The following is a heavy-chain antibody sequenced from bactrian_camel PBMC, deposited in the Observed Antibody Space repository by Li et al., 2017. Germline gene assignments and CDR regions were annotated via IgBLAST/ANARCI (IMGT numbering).Heavy chain of an antibody. J-gene: IGHJ4*01. CDR3: ASFRGGSWFSEYNY. D-gene: IGHD6*01. Sequence: HVQLVESGGGSVQAGGSLSISCAASGLTASTMCMAWHRQVPGKEREFVASIISDGSTRYDDSVKGRFTISRDNAKNTVYLQLNSLKTEDMAMYYCASFRGGSWFSEYNYWGQGTQVTVS. CDR1: GLTASTMC. CDR2: IISDGST. V-gene: IGHV3S53*01.